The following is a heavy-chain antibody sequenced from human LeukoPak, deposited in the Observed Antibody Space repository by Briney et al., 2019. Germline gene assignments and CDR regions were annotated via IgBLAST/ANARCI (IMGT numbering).Heavy chain of an antibody. CDR2: IYTGGDT. V-gene: IGHV3-53*01. CDR1: GFSVSNKY. J-gene: IGHJ3*02. CDR3: ARDQGYSSGCDAFDI. Sequence: GESLRLSCAASGFSVSNKYMSWVRQAPGKGLEWVSVIYTGGDTYYADSVRGRFTISRDNSENTVNLQMNSLRAEDTAVYYSARDQGYSSGCDAFDIWGQGTMVTVSS. D-gene: IGHD6-19*01.